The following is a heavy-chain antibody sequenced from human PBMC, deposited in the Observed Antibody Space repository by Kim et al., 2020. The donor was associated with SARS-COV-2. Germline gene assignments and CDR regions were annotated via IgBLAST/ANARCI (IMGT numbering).Heavy chain of an antibody. CDR3: ARGLGSGWYPPWVFDY. D-gene: IGHD6-19*01. Sequence: GGSLRLSCAASGFTFSSCAMHWVRQAPGKGLEWVAVISYDGSNKYYADSVKGRFTISRDNSKSTLYLQMNSLRAEDTAVYYCARGLGSGWYPPWVFDYWGQGTLVTVSS. CDR2: ISYDGSNK. J-gene: IGHJ4*02. V-gene: IGHV3-30*04. CDR1: GFTFSSCA.